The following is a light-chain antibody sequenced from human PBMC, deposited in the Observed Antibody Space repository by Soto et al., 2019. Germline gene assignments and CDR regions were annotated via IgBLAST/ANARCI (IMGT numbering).Light chain of an antibody. CDR3: AAWDDSLYGHVI. V-gene: IGLV1-44*01. CDR2: ENN. CDR1: SSNIGSNA. Sequence: QSVLTQPPSASGTPGQRVTISCSGGSSNIGSNAVSWYQHLPGSAPKLLIYENNQRPSGVPDRFSGSKSGTSASLAISGLQSEDEADYYCAAWDDSLYGHVIFGGGTQLTVL. J-gene: IGLJ2*01.